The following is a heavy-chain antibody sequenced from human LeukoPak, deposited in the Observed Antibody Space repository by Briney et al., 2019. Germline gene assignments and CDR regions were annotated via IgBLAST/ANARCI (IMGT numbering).Heavy chain of an antibody. D-gene: IGHD2-21*01. CDR2: FDPKDGET. V-gene: IGHV1-24*01. CDR1: GFTLSELS. CDR3: ATGVYCATTTCPGYGNYYYFMDV. Sequence: ASVKVSCQVSGFTLSELSIHWVRQAPGKGLEWVGGFDPKDGETAYAERFRDRVILTDDRSANTAYMDLRSLGADDTAVYYCATGVYCATTTCPGYGNYYYFMDVWGEGTTVTV. J-gene: IGHJ6*03.